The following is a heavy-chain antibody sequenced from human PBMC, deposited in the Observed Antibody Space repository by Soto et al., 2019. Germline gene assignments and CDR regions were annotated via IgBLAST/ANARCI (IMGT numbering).Heavy chain of an antibody. CDR1: GFPFGDFG. J-gene: IGHJ4*02. V-gene: IGHV3-30*18. CDR3: AKIITAAGSAY. D-gene: IGHD6-13*01. Sequence: PGWSLRLSCAASGFPFGDFGMHWLRQAPGKGLEWVAVISHDGGDKFYADSVKARFTISRDNSKNTLYLQMSGLRGEDTAVYYCAKIITAAGSAYWGQGTLVTVSS. CDR2: ISHDGGDK.